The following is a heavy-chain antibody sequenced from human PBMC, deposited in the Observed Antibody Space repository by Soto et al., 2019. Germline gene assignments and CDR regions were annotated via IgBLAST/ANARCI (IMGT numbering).Heavy chain of an antibody. J-gene: IGHJ2*01. CDR3: ARDPAYCTNGVCYTWYFDL. Sequence: EVQLVESGGGLVQPGGSLRLSCAASGFTFSSYSMNWVRQAPGKGLEWVSSISSSSSYIYYADSVKGRFTISRDNAKNSLYLQMNSLRAEDTAVYYCARDPAYCTNGVCYTWYFDLWGRGTLVTVSS. CDR1: GFTFSSYS. D-gene: IGHD2-8*01. V-gene: IGHV3-21*01. CDR2: ISSSSSYI.